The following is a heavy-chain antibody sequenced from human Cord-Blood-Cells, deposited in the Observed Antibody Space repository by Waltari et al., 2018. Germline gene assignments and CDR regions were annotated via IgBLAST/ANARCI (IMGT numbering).Heavy chain of an antibody. CDR3: ARDDSSGYYYYYGMDV. CDR1: GGSISSYY. D-gene: IGHD3-22*01. Sequence: QVQLQESGPGLVKPSETPSLTCTVSGGSISSYYWSWIRQPAGKGLEWIGRIYTSGSTNYNPSLKSRVTMSVDTSKNQFSLKLSSVTAADTAVYYCARDDSSGYYYYYGMDVWGQGTTVTVSS. V-gene: IGHV4-4*07. CDR2: IYTSGST. J-gene: IGHJ6*02.